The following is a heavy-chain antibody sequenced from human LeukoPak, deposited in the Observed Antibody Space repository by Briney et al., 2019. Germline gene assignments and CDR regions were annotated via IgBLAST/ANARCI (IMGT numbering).Heavy chain of an antibody. J-gene: IGHJ4*02. D-gene: IGHD3-3*01. CDR1: GFTLTDYY. V-gene: IGHV3-11*01. CDR2: ISSSGSV. Sequence: PGGSLRLCCAASGFTLTDYYMSWIRQVAGKGLAWVSYISSSGSVYYADSVKGRFTISRDNSKNSLYLQMNSLRAEDTAVYYCAREREGGFLEWLLEYWGQGTLVTVSS. CDR3: AREREGGFLEWLLEY.